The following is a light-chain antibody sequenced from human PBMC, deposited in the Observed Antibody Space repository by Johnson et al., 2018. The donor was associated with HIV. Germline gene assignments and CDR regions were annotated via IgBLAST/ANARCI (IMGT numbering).Light chain of an antibody. V-gene: IGLV1-51*02. CDR2: ENN. Sequence: QSVLSQPPSVSAAPGQKVTISCSGSSCDIGNNYVSWHQKFPGAAPKVLIYENNKRPSGIPDRFSGSKSGTSATLGITGLQTGDEADYYCGTWDSSLSAGGVFGAGTKVTVL. J-gene: IGLJ1*01. CDR1: SCDIGNNY. CDR3: GTWDSSLSAGGV.